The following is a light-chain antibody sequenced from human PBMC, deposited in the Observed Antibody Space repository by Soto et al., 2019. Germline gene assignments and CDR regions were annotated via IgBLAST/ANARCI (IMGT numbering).Light chain of an antibody. Sequence: QSALTQPASESGYPGQSVTISCTGPRSDIGDSNFISWYQHSPGKAPRLLIYEDNNRPAGISRRFSGSKAGNTASLTISGLLDDDEGYYFCASFRNGTILICGSETKVTV. J-gene: IGLJ1*01. V-gene: IGLV2-14*01. CDR3: ASFRNGTILI. CDR1: RSDIGDSNF. CDR2: EDN.